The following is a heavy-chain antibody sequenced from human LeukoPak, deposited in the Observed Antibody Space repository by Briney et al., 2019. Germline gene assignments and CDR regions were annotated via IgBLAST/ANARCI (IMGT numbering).Heavy chain of an antibody. V-gene: IGHV4-4*07. CDR3: ARASYYYGSGSYFDF. CDR1: GGSISSYY. J-gene: IGHJ4*02. Sequence: SETLSLTCTVSGGSISSYYWSWIRQPAGKGLEWIGHIYISGSTNYNSSLKSRVTMSVDTSKDQFSLKLSSVTAADTAMYYCARASYYYGSGSYFDFWGQGTLVTVSS. D-gene: IGHD3-10*01. CDR2: IYISGST.